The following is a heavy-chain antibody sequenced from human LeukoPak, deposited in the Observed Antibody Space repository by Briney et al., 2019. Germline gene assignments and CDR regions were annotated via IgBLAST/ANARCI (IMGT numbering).Heavy chain of an antibody. Sequence: SETLSLTCAVSGYSISSGYYWGWIRQPPGKGLEWIGSIYHSGSTYYNPSLKSRVTMSVDTSKNQFSLKLSSVTAADTAVYYCAKLKRSIPDYWGQGTLVTVSS. CDR1: GYSISSGYY. V-gene: IGHV4-38-2*01. D-gene: IGHD2-2*02. CDR3: AKLKRSIPDY. J-gene: IGHJ4*02. CDR2: IYHSGST.